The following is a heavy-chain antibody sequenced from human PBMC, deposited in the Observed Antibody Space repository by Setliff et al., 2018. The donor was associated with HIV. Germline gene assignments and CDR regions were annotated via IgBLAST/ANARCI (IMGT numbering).Heavy chain of an antibody. V-gene: IGHV3-48*03. J-gene: IGHJ4*02. CDR1: GFTFSSYE. Sequence: GSLRLSCAASGFTFSSYEMNWVRQAPGKGLEWVSYISSSGGTIYYADSVKGRFTISRDNAKNSLYLQMNTLRAEDTAVYYCAREGITGTTLHPHWGQGTLVTVSS. D-gene: IGHD1-7*01. CDR3: AREGITGTTLHPH. CDR2: ISSSGGTI.